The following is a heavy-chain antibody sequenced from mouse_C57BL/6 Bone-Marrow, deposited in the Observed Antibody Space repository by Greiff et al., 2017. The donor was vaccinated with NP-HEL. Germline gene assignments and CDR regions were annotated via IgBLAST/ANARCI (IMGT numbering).Heavy chain of an antibody. V-gene: IGHV2-5*01. CDR1: GFSLTSYG. J-gene: IGHJ1*03. Sequence: VQLQQSGPGLVQPSQSLSITCTVSGFSLTSYGVHWVRQSPGKGLEWLGVIWRGESTDYNAAFMSRLSITKDNSKSQVFFKMNSLQADDTAIYYCAPFYYYGSSHHWYFDVWGTGTTVTVSS. CDR3: APFYYYGSSHHWYFDV. D-gene: IGHD1-1*01. CDR2: IWRGEST.